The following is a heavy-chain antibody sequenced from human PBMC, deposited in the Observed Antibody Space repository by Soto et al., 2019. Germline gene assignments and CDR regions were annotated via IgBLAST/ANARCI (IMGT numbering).Heavy chain of an antibody. Sequence: EVQLAESGGGLVQPGGSLRLSCAASGLIFSDYHMDWVRQAPGKGLEWVGRIRRKANSYTTEYAASVKGRFTISRDDSKHSLYLQMNSLKSEDTAVYYCAMLGGWSGGSSGMDVWGQGTTVTVSS. J-gene: IGHJ6*02. CDR3: AMLGGWSGGSSGMDV. D-gene: IGHD6-19*01. CDR1: GLIFSDYH. V-gene: IGHV3-72*01. CDR2: IRRKANSYTT.